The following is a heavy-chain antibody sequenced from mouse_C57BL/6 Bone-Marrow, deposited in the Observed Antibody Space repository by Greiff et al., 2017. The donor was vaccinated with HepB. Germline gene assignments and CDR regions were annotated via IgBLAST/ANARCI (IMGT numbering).Heavy chain of an antibody. J-gene: IGHJ2*01. Sequence: QVQLKQSGPELVKPGASVKISCKASGYAFSSSWMNWVKQRPGKGLEWIGRIYPGDGDTNYNGKFKGKATLTADKSSSTAYMQLSSLTSEDSAVYFCAREGKIYGSSHLFDYWGQGTTLTVSS. V-gene: IGHV1-82*01. CDR1: GYAFSSSW. CDR2: IYPGDGDT. CDR3: AREGKIYGSSHLFDY. D-gene: IGHD1-1*01.